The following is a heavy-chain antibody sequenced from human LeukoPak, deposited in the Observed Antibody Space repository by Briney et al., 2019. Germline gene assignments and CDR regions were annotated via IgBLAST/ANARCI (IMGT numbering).Heavy chain of an antibody. CDR3: AKERSLDYYDSVNY. CDR2: ISGSGGST. CDR1: GFTFSNYV. V-gene: IGHV3-23*01. D-gene: IGHD3-22*01. J-gene: IGHJ4*02. Sequence: PGGSLRLSCAASGFTFSNYVMSWVRQAPGKGLEWVSAISGSGGSTWYAGSVKGRFTISRDNSKNTLELQMNSLRAEDTAVYYCAKERSLDYYDSVNYWGQGTLVTVSS.